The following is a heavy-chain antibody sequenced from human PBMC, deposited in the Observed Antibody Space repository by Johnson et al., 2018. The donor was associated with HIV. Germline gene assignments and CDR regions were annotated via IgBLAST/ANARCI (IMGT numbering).Heavy chain of an antibody. V-gene: IGHV3-66*01. CDR3: ERAVRGYSYGFDI. CDR2: IYSGGST. Sequence: MLLVESGGGLVQPGGSLRLSCAASGFIVSSNYMNWVRQAPGKGLEWVSVIYSGGSTYYADSVKGRYTISRDNSKNTLYLQMNSLRAEDTAVYYCERAVRGYSYGFDIWGQGAMVTVSA. CDR1: GFIVSSNY. D-gene: IGHD5-18*01. J-gene: IGHJ3*02.